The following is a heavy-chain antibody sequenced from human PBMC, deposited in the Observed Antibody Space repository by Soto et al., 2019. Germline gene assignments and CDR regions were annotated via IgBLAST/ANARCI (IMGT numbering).Heavy chain of an antibody. CDR2: INHSGST. Sequence: SETLSLTCAVYGGSFSGYYWSWIRQPPGKGLEWIGEINHSGSTNYNPSLKSRVTISVDTSKNQFSLKLSSVTAADTAVYYCARGFVVVPAVTGDYFDYWGQGTLVTVSS. V-gene: IGHV4-34*01. D-gene: IGHD2-2*01. CDR1: GGSFSGYY. CDR3: ARGFVVVPAVTGDYFDY. J-gene: IGHJ4*02.